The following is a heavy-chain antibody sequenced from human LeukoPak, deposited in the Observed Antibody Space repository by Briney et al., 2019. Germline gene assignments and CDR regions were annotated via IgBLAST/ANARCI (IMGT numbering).Heavy chain of an antibody. J-gene: IGHJ1*01. D-gene: IGHD6-13*01. CDR3: ARDPPHPPYSSSWYIYFQE. CDR2: ISSSSSTI. Sequence: PGRSLRLSCAASGFTFSSYSMNWVRQAPGKGLEWVSYISSSSSTIYYADSVKGRFTISRDNAKNSLYLQMNSLRAEDTAVSYCARDPPHPPYSSSWYIYFQEWGQGTLVTVSS. CDR1: GFTFSSYS. V-gene: IGHV3-48*04.